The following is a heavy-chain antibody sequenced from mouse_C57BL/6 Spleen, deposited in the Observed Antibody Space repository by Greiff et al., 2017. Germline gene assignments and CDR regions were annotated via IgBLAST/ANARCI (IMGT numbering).Heavy chain of an antibody. J-gene: IGHJ3*01. Sequence: VQLKQSGAELVKPGASVKMSCKASGYTFTTYPIEWMKQNHGKSLEWIGNFHPYNDDTKYNEKFKGKDTLTVEKSSSTVYLELSRLTSDDSAVYYCARKDLDSSGGWFAYWGQGTLVTVSA. CDR3: ARKDLDSSGGWFAY. V-gene: IGHV1-47*01. CDR1: GYTFTTYP. CDR2: FHPYNDDT. D-gene: IGHD3-2*02.